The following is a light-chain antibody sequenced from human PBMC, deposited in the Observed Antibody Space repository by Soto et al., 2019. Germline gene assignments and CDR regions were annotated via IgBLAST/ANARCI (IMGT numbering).Light chain of an antibody. CDR2: LGS. J-gene: IGKJ5*01. CDR3: MQGRESLT. Sequence: DIVMTQSQLSLPVTPGEPASISCRYSQSLLHSNGYNYLDWYLQKPGQSPQLLIYLGSNRSSGVPDRFSGSGSGTNFTLKINRVEAEDVGLYYCMQGRESLTFGQGTRLEIK. V-gene: IGKV2-28*01. CDR1: QSLLHSNGYNY.